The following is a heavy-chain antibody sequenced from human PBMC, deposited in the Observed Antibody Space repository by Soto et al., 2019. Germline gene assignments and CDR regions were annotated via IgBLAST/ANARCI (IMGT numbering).Heavy chain of an antibody. CDR3: ARDRSVALLEWSPSDSYGMDV. CDR2: ISTSNGYT. V-gene: IGHV1-18*01. Sequence: QVQLVQSAGEVKAPGASLKVACKASGYSFSTYGISWVRQAPGQGLEWMGWISTSNGYTNYAQKFQGRVSMTTDTSTNTAYMEVRSLRSDDTAFYFCARDRSVALLEWSPSDSYGMDVCGQGTSVTFSS. CDR1: GYSFSTYG. D-gene: IGHD3-3*01. J-gene: IGHJ6*02.